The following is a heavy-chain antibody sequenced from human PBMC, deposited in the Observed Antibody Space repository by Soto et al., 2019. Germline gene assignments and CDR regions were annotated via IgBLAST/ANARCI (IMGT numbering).Heavy chain of an antibody. J-gene: IGHJ5*02. D-gene: IGHD6-13*01. CDR2: IYYSGST. Sequence: QVQLQESGPGLVKPSQTLSLTCTVSGGSISSGGFYWSWIRHHPGKGLEWIGYIYYSGSTYYNPSLQSRVTRSIDTAKNQCSLRLSSVTAADTAVYYCARDPSGIAAEGGFDPWGQGTLVTVSS. CDR1: GGSISSGGFY. V-gene: IGHV4-31*03. CDR3: ARDPSGIAAEGGFDP.